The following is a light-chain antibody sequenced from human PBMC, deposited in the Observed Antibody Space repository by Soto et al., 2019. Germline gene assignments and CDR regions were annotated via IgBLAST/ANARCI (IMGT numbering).Light chain of an antibody. V-gene: IGKV3-11*01. CDR1: QSVNNY. Sequence: EIVLTQSPATLSLSPGERATLSCRASQSVNNYLAWYQQKPGQAPRLLIYDVFNRATGIPARFSGSESGTDFTLTISSLEPEDFAVYYCQQRSNWPWLTFGGGTRVEIK. CDR3: QQRSNWPWLT. CDR2: DVF. J-gene: IGKJ4*01.